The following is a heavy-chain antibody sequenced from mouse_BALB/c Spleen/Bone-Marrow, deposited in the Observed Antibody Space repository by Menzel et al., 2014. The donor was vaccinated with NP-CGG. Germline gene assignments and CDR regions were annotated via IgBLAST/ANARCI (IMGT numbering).Heavy chain of an antibody. CDR1: GFNIKDTY. Sequence: EVQGVESGAELVKLGASVKLSCTASGFNIKDTYMHWVRQRPEQGLEWIGRIDPANGNTKYDPKFQGKATITADTSSNTAYLQLSSLTSEDTAVYYCASYYYGSSGFAYWGQGTLVTVSA. CDR3: ASYYYGSSGFAY. D-gene: IGHD1-1*01. V-gene: IGHV14-3*02. J-gene: IGHJ3*01. CDR2: IDPANGNT.